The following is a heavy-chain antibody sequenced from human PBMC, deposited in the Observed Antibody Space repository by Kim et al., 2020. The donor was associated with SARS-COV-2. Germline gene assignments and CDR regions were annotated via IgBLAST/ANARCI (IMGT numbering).Heavy chain of an antibody. CDR2: INHSGST. D-gene: IGHD6-19*01. J-gene: IGHJ4*02. CDR1: GGSFSGYY. V-gene: IGHV4-34*01. Sequence: SETLSLTCAVYGGSFSGYYWSWIRQPPGKGLEWIGEINHSGSTNYNPSLKSRVTISVDTSKNQFSLKLSSVTAADTAVYYCARVRRGGWYNYWGQGTLVTVSS. CDR3: ARVRRGGWYNY.